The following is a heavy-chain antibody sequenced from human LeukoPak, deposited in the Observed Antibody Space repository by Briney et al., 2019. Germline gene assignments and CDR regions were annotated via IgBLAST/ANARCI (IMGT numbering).Heavy chain of an antibody. V-gene: IGHV3-9*01. CDR1: GFTFDDYA. J-gene: IGHJ4*02. D-gene: IGHD3-3*01. CDR2: INWNSDSI. CDR3: ARPYDFRSGYQSAIDY. Sequence: GGSLRLSCAVSGFTFDDYAMHWVRQVPGKGLEWVSGINWNSDSIGYAVRGRFTISRDNAKNSLYLQMNSLRVEDTAVYYCARPYDFRSGYQSAIDYWGQGTLVTVSS.